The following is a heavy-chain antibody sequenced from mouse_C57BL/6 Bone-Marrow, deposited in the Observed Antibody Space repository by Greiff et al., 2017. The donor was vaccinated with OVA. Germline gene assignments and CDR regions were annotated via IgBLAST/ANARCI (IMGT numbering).Heavy chain of an antibody. V-gene: IGHV14-4*01. Sequence: VHVKQSGAELVRPGASVKLSCTASGFTIKDDYMHWVKQRPEQGLEWIGWIDPENGDTEYASKFQGKATITADTSSNTAYLQLSSLTSEDTAVYYCTSYGPTTLNYWGKGTTLTVSS. CDR2: IDPENGDT. CDR3: TSYGPTTLNY. J-gene: IGHJ2*01. D-gene: IGHD1-2*01. CDR1: GFTIKDDY.